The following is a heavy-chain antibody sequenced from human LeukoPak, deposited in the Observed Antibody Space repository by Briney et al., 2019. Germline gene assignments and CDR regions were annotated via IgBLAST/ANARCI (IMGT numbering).Heavy chain of an antibody. J-gene: IGHJ4*02. CDR3: ARIIISGGTDK. CDR1: GFTFSSSA. D-gene: IGHD6-13*01. V-gene: IGHV3-23*01. CDR2: VGVISNT. Sequence: GGSLRLSCVASGFTFSSSAMTWVRQAPGKGLEWVSSVGVISNTYYADSVKGRSTISRDNSKNTLYLQMNSLRAEDTAIYYCARIIISGGTDKWGQGTLVTVSS.